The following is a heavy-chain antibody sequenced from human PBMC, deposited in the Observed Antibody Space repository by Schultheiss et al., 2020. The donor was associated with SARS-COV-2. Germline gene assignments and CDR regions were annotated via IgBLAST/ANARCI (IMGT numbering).Heavy chain of an antibody. V-gene: IGHV4-59*08. J-gene: IGHJ4*02. Sequence: SETLSLTCSVSGSSITGFFWTWIRQPPGKGLEWIGYVHYSGSPNYNPSLKSRVAISADTSNNQFSLKLRSVTAADTAVYFCARATRVESLFSVRGGSFDFWGRGALVTVSS. CDR3: ARATRVESLFSVRGGSFDF. CDR1: GSSITGFF. CDR2: VHYSGSP. D-gene: IGHD5-24*01.